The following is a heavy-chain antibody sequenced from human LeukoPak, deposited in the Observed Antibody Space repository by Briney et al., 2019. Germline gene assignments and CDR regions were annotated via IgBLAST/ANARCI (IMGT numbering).Heavy chain of an antibody. CDR2: IYPGDSDT. CDR1: GYSFTSYW. J-gene: IGHJ3*02. V-gene: IGHV5-51*01. D-gene: IGHD6-19*01. CDR3: TRRDSSGSRAFYM. Sequence: EESLKICCKGSGYSFTSYWIGRVRQMPGKGLEWMGIIYPGDSDTRYSPSFQGQVTISADKSISTAYLQWSSLKALYTAMNNRTRRDSSGSRAFYMWAKGTVGTVSS.